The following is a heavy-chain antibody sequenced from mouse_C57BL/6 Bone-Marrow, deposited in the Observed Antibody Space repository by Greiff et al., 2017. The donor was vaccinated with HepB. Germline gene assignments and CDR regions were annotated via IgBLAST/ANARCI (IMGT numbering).Heavy chain of an antibody. CDR1: GFTFSDYG. CDR3: ARDYYGSSPFAY. D-gene: IGHD1-1*01. CDR2: ISSGSSTI. J-gene: IGHJ3*01. Sequence: EVMLVESGGGLVKPGGSLKLSCAASGFTFSDYGMHWVRQAPEKGLEWVAYISSGSSTIYSADTVKGRFTISRDNAKHTLFLQMTSLRSEDTAMYYGARDYYGSSPFAYWGQGTLVTVSA. V-gene: IGHV5-17*01.